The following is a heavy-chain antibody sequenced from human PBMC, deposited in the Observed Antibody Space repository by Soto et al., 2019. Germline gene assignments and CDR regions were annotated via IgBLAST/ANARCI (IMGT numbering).Heavy chain of an antibody. CDR3: ARDEGGYDILTGYYKAHHFDY. CDR1: GYTFTHFY. Sequence: ASVKVSCKASGYTFTHFYITWVRQAPGQGLEWMGAISPHNFNTDYAQKFRGRVTLTTEKSTNTAYMDLRSLTSDDTAVYYCARDEGGYDILTGYYKAHHFDYWGQGVPVTVSS. J-gene: IGHJ4*02. D-gene: IGHD3-9*01. V-gene: IGHV1-18*01. CDR2: ISPHNFNT.